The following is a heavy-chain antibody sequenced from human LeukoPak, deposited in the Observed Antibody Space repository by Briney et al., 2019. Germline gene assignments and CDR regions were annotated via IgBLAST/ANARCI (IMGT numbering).Heavy chain of an antibody. J-gene: IGHJ4*02. V-gene: IGHV3-23*01. CDR3: ARDTGYSSGLDYVYFDY. D-gene: IGHD6-19*01. CDR2: ISGSGGST. Sequence: HPGGSLRLSCAASGFTFSSYAMSWVRQAPGKGLEWVSAISGSGGSTYYADSVKGRFTISRDNSKNTLYLQMNSLRAEDTAVYYCARDTGYSSGLDYVYFDYWGQGTLVTASS. CDR1: GFTFSSYA.